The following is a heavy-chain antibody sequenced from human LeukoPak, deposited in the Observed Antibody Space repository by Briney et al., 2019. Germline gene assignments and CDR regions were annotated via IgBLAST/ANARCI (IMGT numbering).Heavy chain of an antibody. D-gene: IGHD6-13*01. CDR1: GGSISSSSYY. CDR3: ARHPRGSSWYF. J-gene: IGHJ4*02. CDR2: IYYSGST. Sequence: SETLSLTCTVSGGSISSSSYYWGWIRQPPGKGLEWIGSIYYSGSTYYNPSLKSRVTISVDTSKNQFSLKLSSVTAADTAVYYCARHPRGSSWYFWGQGTLVTVSS. V-gene: IGHV4-39*01.